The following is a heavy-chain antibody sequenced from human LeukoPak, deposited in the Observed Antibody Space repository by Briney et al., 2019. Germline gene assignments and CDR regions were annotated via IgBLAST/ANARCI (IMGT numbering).Heavy chain of an antibody. D-gene: IGHD1-26*01. CDR1: GYTFTCYY. CDR2: INPNSGGT. J-gene: IGHJ4*02. CDR3: AREGTDGSYYGFDY. V-gene: IGHV1-2*02. Sequence: ASVKVSCKASGYTFTCYYMHWVRQAPGQGLEWMGWINPNSGGTNYAQKFQGRVTMTRDTSISTAYMELSRLRSVDTAVYYCAREGTDGSYYGFDYWGQGTLVTVSS.